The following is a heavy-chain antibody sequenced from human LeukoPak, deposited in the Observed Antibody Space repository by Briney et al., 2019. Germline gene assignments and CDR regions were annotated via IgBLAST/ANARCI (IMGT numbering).Heavy chain of an antibody. J-gene: IGHJ4*02. CDR2: INPHSGGT. Sequence: ASVKVSCKASGYTFTSYGISWVRQAPGQGLEWMGWINPHSGGTNYAQKFQGRVTMTRDTSISTAYMDLSRLTSDDTAVYYCARDQGYDDADFWGQGTLVTVSS. D-gene: IGHD5-12*01. V-gene: IGHV1-2*02. CDR3: ARDQGYDDADF. CDR1: GYTFTSYG.